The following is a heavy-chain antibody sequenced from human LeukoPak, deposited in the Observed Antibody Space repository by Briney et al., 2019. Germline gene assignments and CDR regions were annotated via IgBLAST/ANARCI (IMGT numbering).Heavy chain of an antibody. Sequence: GGSLRLSCAASGFTFSSYWMSWVRQAPGKGLEWVANIRQDASERYYVDSVKGRFTVSRDNAKNSLYLQMNSLRAEDTAVYYCAKPVNKLNLDAFDIWGQGTMVTVSS. CDR1: GFTFSSYW. V-gene: IGHV3-7*01. J-gene: IGHJ3*02. D-gene: IGHD1/OR15-1a*01. CDR3: AKPVNKLNLDAFDI. CDR2: IRQDASER.